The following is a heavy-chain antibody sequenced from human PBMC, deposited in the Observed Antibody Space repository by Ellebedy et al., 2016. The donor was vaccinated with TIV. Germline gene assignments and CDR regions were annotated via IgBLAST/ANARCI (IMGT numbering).Heavy chain of an antibody. V-gene: IGHV3-30*02. CDR1: GFTFSTYG. CDR3: ARERRYFFDY. CDR2: MRYDGRNI. Sequence: GESLKISCAASGFTFSTYGMHWVRQAPGKGLESVALMRYDGRNIYYADSVKGRFTISRDNSKTTLFLQMNSLRAEDTAVYYCARERRYFFDYWGQGTLVTVSS. J-gene: IGHJ4*02.